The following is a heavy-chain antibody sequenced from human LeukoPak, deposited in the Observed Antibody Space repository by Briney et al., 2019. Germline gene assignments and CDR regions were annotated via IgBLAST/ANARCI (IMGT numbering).Heavy chain of an antibody. CDR3: ARASNWNDADFEY. Sequence: QPGGSLRLSCAASGFTFSSYAMSWVRQAPGKGLEWGSYISSSGSTIYYADSVKGRFTISRDNAKKTLYLQMNSLRAEDTAVYYCARASNWNDADFEYWGQGTLVTVSS. D-gene: IGHD1-1*01. CDR1: GFTFSSYA. CDR2: ISSSGSTI. J-gene: IGHJ4*02. V-gene: IGHV3-48*03.